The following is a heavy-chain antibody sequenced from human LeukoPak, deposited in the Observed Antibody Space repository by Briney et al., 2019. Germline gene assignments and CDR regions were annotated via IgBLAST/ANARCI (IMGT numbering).Heavy chain of an antibody. V-gene: IGHV4-38-2*02. Sequence: SETLSLTCTVSGYSISSGYYWGWIRQPPGKGLEWIGSIYHSGSTYYNPSLKSRVTISVDTSKNEFSLNLSSMSAADMAVYYCATLAGDYYWYFDVWGRGTLVTVFS. J-gene: IGHJ2*01. CDR2: IYHSGST. CDR1: GYSISSGYY. CDR3: ATLAGDYYWYFDV. D-gene: IGHD3-16*01.